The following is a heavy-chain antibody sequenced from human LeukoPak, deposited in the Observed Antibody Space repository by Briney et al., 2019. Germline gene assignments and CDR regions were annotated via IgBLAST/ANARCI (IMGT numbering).Heavy chain of an antibody. D-gene: IGHD3-16*02. CDR3: AKVSDIMISFGGVISYFDN. V-gene: IGHV4-34*01. J-gene: IGHJ4*02. CDR2: INHSGGT. Sequence: SETLSLTCTLSGDSFHDYYWSWFGQPPGKGLDWLGEINHSGGTNYNPSLWSRRTILIDTSKHQFSLPVTLVTAANTGSYFCAKVSDIMISFGGVISYFDNWGQGALVTVSS. CDR1: GDSFHDYY.